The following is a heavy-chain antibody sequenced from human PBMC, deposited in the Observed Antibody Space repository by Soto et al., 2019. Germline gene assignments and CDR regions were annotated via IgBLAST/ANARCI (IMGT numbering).Heavy chain of an antibody. CDR3: AKDLSSTWSFDY. CDR2: ISYDGSNK. Sequence: GGSLRLSCAASGFTFSSYGMHWVRQAPGKGLEWVAVISYDGSNKYYADSVKGRFTISRDDSKNTLYLQMNSLRADDTAIYYCAKDLSSTWSFDYWGQGTLVTVSS. J-gene: IGHJ4*02. CDR1: GFTFSSYG. V-gene: IGHV3-30*18. D-gene: IGHD6-13*01.